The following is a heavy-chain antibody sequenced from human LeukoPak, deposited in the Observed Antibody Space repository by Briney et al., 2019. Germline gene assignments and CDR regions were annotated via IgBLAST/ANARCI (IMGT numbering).Heavy chain of an antibody. CDR1: GASIISKSYY. J-gene: IGHJ4*02. D-gene: IGHD5-24*01. CDR3: ARDGRWLQLDYFDY. CDR2: IYYSGST. V-gene: IGHV4-39*07. Sequence: SETLCLPCTVSGASIISKSYYWAWIRQSPGKGLEWIGSIYYSGSTYYKPSLKSRVTISADTSKNQFSLKLNSVTAADTAVYYCARDGRWLQLDYFDYWGQGTLVTVSS.